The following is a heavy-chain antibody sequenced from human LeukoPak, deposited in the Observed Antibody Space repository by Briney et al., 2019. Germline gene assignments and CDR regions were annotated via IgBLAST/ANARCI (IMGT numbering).Heavy chain of an antibody. V-gene: IGHV1-2*02. J-gene: IGHJ5*02. D-gene: IGHD3-3*01. CDR3: ARDSPDYDFWSGYYTQNWFDP. CDR1: GYTFTGYY. Sequence: GASVTVSCKASGYTFTGYYMHSVGQAPGQGLQRMGWINPNSGGTNYAQKFQGRVTMTRDTSISTAYMELSRLRSDDTAVYYCARDSPDYDFWSGYYTQNWFDPWGQGTLVTVSS. CDR2: INPNSGGT.